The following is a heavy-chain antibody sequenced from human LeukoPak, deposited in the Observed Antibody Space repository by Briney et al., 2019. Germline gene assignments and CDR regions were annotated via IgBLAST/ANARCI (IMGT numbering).Heavy chain of an antibody. J-gene: IGHJ6*03. Sequence: SETLSLTCAVYGGSFSGYYWSWIRQPPGKGLEWIGEINHSGSTNYNPSLKSRVTISVDTSKNQFSLKLSSVTAADTAVYYCARRLEYGSGSYPYYYYYMDVWGKGTTVTISS. CDR3: ARRLEYGSGSYPYYYYYMDV. D-gene: IGHD3-10*01. CDR2: INHSGST. CDR1: GGSFSGYY. V-gene: IGHV4-34*01.